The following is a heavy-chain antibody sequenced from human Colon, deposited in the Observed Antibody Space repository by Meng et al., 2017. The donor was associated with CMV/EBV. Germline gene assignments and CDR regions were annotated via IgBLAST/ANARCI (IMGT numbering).Heavy chain of an antibody. CDR3: ARDLTTDDNYYYGMDV. Sequence: GESLKISCAASGFVFSSFWMTWVRQAPGKGLEWVATIKQPGREKFYADSVKGRFTISRDNAKNSVFLQMNSLRNEDTGVYYCARDLTTDDNYYYGMDVWGHGTTVTVSS. CDR1: GFVFSSFW. V-gene: IGHV3-7*01. D-gene: IGHD1-14*01. CDR2: IKQPGREK. J-gene: IGHJ6*02.